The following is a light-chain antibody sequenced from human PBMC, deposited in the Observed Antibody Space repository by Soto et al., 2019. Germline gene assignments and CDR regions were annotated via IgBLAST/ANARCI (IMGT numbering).Light chain of an antibody. CDR3: QQYNKWPSET. V-gene: IGKV3-20*01. CDR2: GAS. Sequence: EIVLTQSPGTLSLSPGERATLSCRASQSISSSYLACYQQKPGQAPSLLIYGASSRAAGIPDRFSGSGSGTDFTLTISSLEPEDVAVYYCQQYNKWPSETFGQGTKVEIK. J-gene: IGKJ1*01. CDR1: QSISSSY.